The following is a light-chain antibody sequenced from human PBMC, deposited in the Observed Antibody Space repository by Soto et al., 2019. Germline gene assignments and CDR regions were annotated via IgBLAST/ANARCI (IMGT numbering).Light chain of an antibody. CDR2: GAS. CDR1: QSVSSN. V-gene: IGKV3-15*01. Sequence: EIVMTQSPATLSVSPGERATLSCRASQSVSSNLAWYQQKPGQAPRLLIYGASTRPTGIPARFSGSGSGTEFTLTISSLQSEDFAIYYCQQYNNWPPGTFGPGTKVDIK. CDR3: QQYNNWPPGT. J-gene: IGKJ3*01.